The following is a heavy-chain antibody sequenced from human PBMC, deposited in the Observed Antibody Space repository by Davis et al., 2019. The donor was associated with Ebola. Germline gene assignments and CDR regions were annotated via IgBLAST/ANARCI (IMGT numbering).Heavy chain of an antibody. CDR2: ISYDGSNK. CDR3: ARYVAGAGFMDN. Sequence: PGGSLRLSCAASGFTFSSYGMHWVRQAPGKGLEWVAVISYDGSNKYYADSVKGRFTISRDNSKNTLYLEMNSLRTEDTAVYYCARYVAGAGFMDNWGQGTLVTVSS. D-gene: IGHD1-26*01. CDR1: GFTFSSYG. J-gene: IGHJ4*02. V-gene: IGHV3-30*03.